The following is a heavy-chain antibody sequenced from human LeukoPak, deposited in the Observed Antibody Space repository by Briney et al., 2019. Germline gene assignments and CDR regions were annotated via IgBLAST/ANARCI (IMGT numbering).Heavy chain of an antibody. V-gene: IGHV3-23*01. CDR1: GFTFSSYT. CDR2: FSGSSDTT. D-gene: IGHD2-2*01. CDR3: AKGPIVPVATYFFDN. Sequence: GGSLILSSAASGFTFSSYTMTWVRQPPRKGLEWVSAFSGSSDTTYNAYFVKGRFTISRDNSKNTLYLQTGSLRAEDTAIYYCAKGPIVPVATYFFDNWGQGTLVIVSS. J-gene: IGHJ4*02.